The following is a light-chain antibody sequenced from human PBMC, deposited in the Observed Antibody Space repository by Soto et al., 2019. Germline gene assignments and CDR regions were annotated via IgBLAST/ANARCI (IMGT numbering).Light chain of an antibody. V-gene: IGKV3-20*01. J-gene: IGKJ1*01. CDR3: QQYGSSPWT. CDR2: DAS. Sequence: EIVLTQSPGTLSLSPGERATLSCRASQSVSSSYLAWYQQKPGQAPRLLIYDASSRATGIPVRFSGSGSGTDFTLTISRLEPEDFAVYYCQQYGSSPWTFGQGTKVEIK. CDR1: QSVSSSY.